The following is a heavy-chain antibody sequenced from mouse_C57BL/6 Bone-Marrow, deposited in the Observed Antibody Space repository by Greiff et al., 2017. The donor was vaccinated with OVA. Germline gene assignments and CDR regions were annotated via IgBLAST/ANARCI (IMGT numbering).Heavy chain of an antibody. Sequence: QVQLQQSGAELMKPGASVKLSCKATGYTFTGYWIEWVKQRPGHGLEWIGEILPGSGSTNYNAKFKGKATFTADPSSNTAYMQLSSLTTEDSAIYYCARRGGNPPYWYFDVWGTGTTVTVSS. V-gene: IGHV1-9*01. D-gene: IGHD2-1*01. CDR2: ILPGSGST. CDR3: ARRGGNPPYWYFDV. J-gene: IGHJ1*03. CDR1: GYTFTGYW.